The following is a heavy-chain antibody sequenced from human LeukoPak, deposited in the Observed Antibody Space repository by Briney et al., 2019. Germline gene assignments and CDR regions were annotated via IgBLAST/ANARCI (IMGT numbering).Heavy chain of an antibody. D-gene: IGHD6-13*01. V-gene: IGHV1-69*01. CDR2: IIPIFGTA. Sequence: SVKVSCKASGGTFSSYAISWVRQAPGQGLEWVGGIIPIFGTANYAQKFQGRVTITADESTSTAYMELSSLRSEDTAVYYCARGPYSSSWNAEYFQHWGQGTLVTVSS. J-gene: IGHJ1*01. CDR3: ARGPYSSSWNAEYFQH. CDR1: GGTFSSYA.